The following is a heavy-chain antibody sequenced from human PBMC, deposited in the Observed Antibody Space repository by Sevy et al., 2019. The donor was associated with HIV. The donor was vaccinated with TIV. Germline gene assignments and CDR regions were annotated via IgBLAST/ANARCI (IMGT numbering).Heavy chain of an antibody. CDR3: AQQGHRAAFDI. J-gene: IGHJ3*02. D-gene: IGHD6-19*01. CDR1: GFTFSSYS. Sequence: GGCLRLSCAASGFTFSSYSMNWVRQAPGKGLEWVSSISSSSSYIYYADSVKGRFTISRDNAKNSLYLQMNSLRAEDTAVYYCAQQGHRAAFDIWGQGTMVTVSS. CDR2: ISSSSSYI. V-gene: IGHV3-21*01.